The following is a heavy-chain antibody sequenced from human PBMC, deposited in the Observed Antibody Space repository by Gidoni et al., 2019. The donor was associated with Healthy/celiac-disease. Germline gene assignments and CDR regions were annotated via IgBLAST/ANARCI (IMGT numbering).Heavy chain of an antibody. CDR3: ASPSVDDSSGYWLDAFDI. D-gene: IGHD3-22*01. Sequence: QLQLQESGPGLVKPSETLSPTCPVSGGSISSSSYYWGWIRQPPGKGLEWIGSIYYSGSTYYNPSLKSRVTISVDTSKNQFSLKLSSVTAADTAVYYCASPSVDDSSGYWLDAFDIWGQGTMVTVSS. V-gene: IGHV4-39*01. CDR2: IYYSGST. CDR1: GGSISSSSYY. J-gene: IGHJ3*02.